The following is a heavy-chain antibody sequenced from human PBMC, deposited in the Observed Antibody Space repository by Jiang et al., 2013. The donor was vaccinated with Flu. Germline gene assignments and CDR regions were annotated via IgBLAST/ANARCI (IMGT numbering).Heavy chain of an antibody. V-gene: IGHV3-15*01. CDR3: TTEGGLLLWFGEFFGSPNQAPRNYGMDV. J-gene: IGHJ6*04. CDR2: LKSKTDGGTT. D-gene: IGHD3-10*01. CDR1: GFTFSNAW. Sequence: QLVESGGGLGKGLGGPLDSPCAASGFTFSNAWMSWVRQAPGKGAGSGLAVLKSKTDGGTTDYAAPVKGRFTISRDDSKNTLYLQMNSLKTEDTAVYYCTTEGGLLLWFGEFFGSPNQAPRNYGMDVWGKGTTVTVSS.